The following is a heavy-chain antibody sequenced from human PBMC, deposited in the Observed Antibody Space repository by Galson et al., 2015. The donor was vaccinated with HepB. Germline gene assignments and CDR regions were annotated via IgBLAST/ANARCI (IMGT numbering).Heavy chain of an antibody. CDR2: ISSSSSYI. Sequence: LRLSCAASGFTFSSYSMNWVRQAPGKGLEWVSSISSSSSYIYYADSVKGRFTISRDNAKNSLYLQMNSLRAEDTAVYYCARDYAYCSSTSCYIGYWGQGTLVTVSS. V-gene: IGHV3-21*01. J-gene: IGHJ4*02. CDR3: ARDYAYCSSTSCYIGY. CDR1: GFTFSSYS. D-gene: IGHD2-2*02.